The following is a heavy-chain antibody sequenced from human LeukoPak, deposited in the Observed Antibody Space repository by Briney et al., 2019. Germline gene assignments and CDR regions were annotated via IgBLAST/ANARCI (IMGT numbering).Heavy chain of an antibody. CDR2: INPTNGFA. V-gene: IGHV1-2*02. CDR1: GYTLTDHY. D-gene: IGHD5-12*01. Sequence: ASVKVSCKASGYTLTDHYMHWLRLTRGHGLEWMGWINPTNGFAVYGQAFQGRVTMTRDTSISTVYMELTNLRSDDTGVYYCAKEGYSDGPDPWGPGSLVTVSS. J-gene: IGHJ5*02. CDR3: AKEGYSDGPDP.